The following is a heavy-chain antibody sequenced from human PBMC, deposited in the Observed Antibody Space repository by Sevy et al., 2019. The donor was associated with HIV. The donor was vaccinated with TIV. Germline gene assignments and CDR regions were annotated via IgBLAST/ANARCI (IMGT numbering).Heavy chain of an antibody. V-gene: IGHV3-48*03. CDR2: ISSSGSII. CDR1: GFTFSSYE. D-gene: IGHD3-16*01. J-gene: IGHJ6*02. CDR3: ATGGGVTDYGMDV. Sequence: GGSLRLSCEASGFTFSSYEMNWVRQAPGKGLEWVLYISSSGSIISYADSVKGRFTISRDNAKSSLYLQMNSLRAEDTAVYYCATGGGVTDYGMDVWGQGTTVTVS.